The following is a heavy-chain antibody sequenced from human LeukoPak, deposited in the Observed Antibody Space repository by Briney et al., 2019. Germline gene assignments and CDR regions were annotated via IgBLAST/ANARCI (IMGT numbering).Heavy chain of an antibody. V-gene: IGHV3-30-3*01. Sequence: PGGSLRLSCAASGFTFSNYAMSWVRQAPGKGLEWVAVISYDGSNKYYADSVKGRFTISRDNSKNTLYLQMNSLRAEDTAVYYCARAGNDFWSGYYAPNYYYYGMDVWGQGTTVTVSS. J-gene: IGHJ6*02. CDR1: GFTFSNYA. D-gene: IGHD3-3*01. CDR3: ARAGNDFWSGYYAPNYYYYGMDV. CDR2: ISYDGSNK.